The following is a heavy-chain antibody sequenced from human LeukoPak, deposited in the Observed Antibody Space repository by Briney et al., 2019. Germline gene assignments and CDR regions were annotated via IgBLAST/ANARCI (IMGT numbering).Heavy chain of an antibody. CDR1: GFSFNDYG. CDR2: ITWNGGST. D-gene: IGHD2-15*01. J-gene: IGHJ6*03. V-gene: IGHV3-20*04. Sequence: QPGGSLRLSCAASGFSFNDYGMSWVRQALGQGPEWVSGITWNGGSTDYAASVKGRFTISRDNAKNSLYLRMNSLRDEDTALYYCARGGGSIRHSYYYYVDVWGKGTSVTVSS. CDR3: ARGGGSIRHSYYYYVDV.